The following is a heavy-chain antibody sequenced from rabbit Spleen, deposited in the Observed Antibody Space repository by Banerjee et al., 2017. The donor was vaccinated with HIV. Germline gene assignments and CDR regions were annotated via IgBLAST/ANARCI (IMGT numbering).Heavy chain of an antibody. J-gene: IGHJ3*01. CDR3: ARGGNNDWAGYDL. V-gene: IGHV1S40*01. D-gene: IGHD2-1*01. CDR2: IYTGSGKT. Sequence: QSLEESGGDLVKPGASLTLTCTASGLDFSGSYWICWVRQAPGKGLEWIGCIYTGSGKTYYASWAKGRFTISKTSSTTLSLQMTSLTAADTATYFCARGGNNDWAGYDLWGQGTLVTVS. CDR1: GLDFSGSYW.